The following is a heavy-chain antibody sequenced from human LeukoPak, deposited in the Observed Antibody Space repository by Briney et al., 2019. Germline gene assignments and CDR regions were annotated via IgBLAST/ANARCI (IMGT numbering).Heavy chain of an antibody. D-gene: IGHD5-24*01. V-gene: IGHV3-7*01. CDR3: ARVGRDGYTSDY. J-gene: IGHJ4*02. CDR2: IKQDGSEK. Sequence: GGSLRLSCTASGFTFGDYAMSWFRQPPGKGLEWVANIKQDGSEKYYVDSVKGRFTISRDNAKNSLYLQMNSLRAEDTAVYYCARVGRDGYTSDYWGQGTLVTVSS. CDR1: GFTFGDYA.